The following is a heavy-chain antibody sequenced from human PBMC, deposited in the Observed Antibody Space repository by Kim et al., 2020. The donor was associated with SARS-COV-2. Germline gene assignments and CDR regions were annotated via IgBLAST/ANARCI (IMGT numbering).Heavy chain of an antibody. J-gene: IGHJ4*02. CDR1: GVTFSTYA. Sequence: GGSLRLACAASGVTFSTYAMSWVSQALGKGLQWVSAISGTGGKAYYADSVKGRFTISRDNSKNTVYLQMNSLRAEDTAVYYCAKYYRGAGYSLLDYWGQGTRVTVSS. CDR3: AKYYRGAGYSLLDY. D-gene: IGHD2-15*01. V-gene: IGHV3-23*01. CDR2: ISGTGGKA.